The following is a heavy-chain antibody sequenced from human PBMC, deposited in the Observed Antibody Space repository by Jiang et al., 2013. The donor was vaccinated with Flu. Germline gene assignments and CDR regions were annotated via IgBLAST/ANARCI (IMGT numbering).Heavy chain of an antibody. J-gene: IGHJ6*02. CDR1: GYTFTSYA. D-gene: IGHD3-10*01. V-gene: IGHV1-18*01. CDR3: ARDSSGWGVQGRYYYGMDV. Sequence: GAEVKEPGASVKVSCETSGYTFTSYAISWVRQAPGQGLEWMGWISGYNGNTNYAQNLQGRVTMTADTSTRTAYMELRSLRSDDTAVYYCARDSSGWGVQGRYYYGMDVWGQGTTVTVSS. CDR2: ISGYNGNT.